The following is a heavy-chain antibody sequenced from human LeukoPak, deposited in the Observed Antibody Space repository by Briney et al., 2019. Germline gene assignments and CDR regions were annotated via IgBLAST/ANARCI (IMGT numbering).Heavy chain of an antibody. V-gene: IGHV4-34*01. J-gene: IGHJ6*02. CDR3: ARGRTGRIVVVPAAKYYYYGMDV. Sequence: GSLRLSCAASEFTFTNYAMSWIRQPPGKGLEWIGEINHSGSTNYNPSLKSRVTISVDTSKNQFSLKLSSVTAADTAVYYCARGRTGRIVVVPAAKYYYYGMDVWGQGTTVTVSS. CDR1: EFTFTNYA. D-gene: IGHD2-2*01. CDR2: INHSGST.